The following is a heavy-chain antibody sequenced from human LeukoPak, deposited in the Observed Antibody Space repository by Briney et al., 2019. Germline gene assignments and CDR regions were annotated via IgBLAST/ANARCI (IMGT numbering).Heavy chain of an antibody. CDR2: INHSGST. CDR1: GGSFSGYY. Sequence: PSETLSLTCAAYGGSFSGYYWSWIRQPPGKGLEWIGEINHSGSTNYNPSLKSRLSISIDTSKNHFALRLSSVTAADTAVYYCASLWPYQLSAFDIWGQGTMVTVSS. J-gene: IGHJ3*02. V-gene: IGHV4-34*01. CDR3: ASLWPYQLSAFDI. D-gene: IGHD2-2*01.